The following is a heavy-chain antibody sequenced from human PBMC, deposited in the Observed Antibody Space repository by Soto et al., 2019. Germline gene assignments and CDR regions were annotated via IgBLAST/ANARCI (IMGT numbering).Heavy chain of an antibody. Sequence: GGSLRLSCAASGFTFSSYAMHWVRQAPGKGLEWVAVISYDGSNKYYADSVKGRFTISRDNSKNTLYLQMNSLRAEDTAVYYCARPYSSGWYDIDYWGQGTLVTVSS. CDR3: ARPYSSGWYDIDY. CDR2: ISYDGSNK. V-gene: IGHV3-30-3*01. CDR1: GFTFSSYA. J-gene: IGHJ4*02. D-gene: IGHD6-19*01.